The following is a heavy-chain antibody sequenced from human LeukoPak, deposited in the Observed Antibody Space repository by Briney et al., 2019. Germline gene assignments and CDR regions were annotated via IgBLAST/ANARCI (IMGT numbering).Heavy chain of an antibody. J-gene: IGHJ4*02. CDR3: ARRLRYCSGGSCYYFDY. Sequence: GESLKISCKGSGYRFASYWIAWVRQMPGKGLEWMGIIYPGDSDTRYSPSFQGQVTISADKSISTAYLQWSSLQASDTAMYYCARRLRYCSGGSCYYFDYWGQGTLVTVSS. V-gene: IGHV5-51*01. D-gene: IGHD2-15*01. CDR2: IYPGDSDT. CDR1: GYRFASYW.